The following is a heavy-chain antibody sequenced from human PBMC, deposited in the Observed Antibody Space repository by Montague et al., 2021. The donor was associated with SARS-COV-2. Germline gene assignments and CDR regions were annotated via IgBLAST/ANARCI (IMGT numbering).Heavy chain of an antibody. CDR3: AREGGITIFGVVIGSPYYYYMDV. CDR2: IYTSGST. Sequence: TLSLICTVSGGSISSYYWSWIRQPAGKGLEWIGRIYTSGSTNYNPSLKSRVTMSVDTSKNQFSLKLSSVTAADTAVYYCAREGGITIFGVVIGSPYYYYMDVGGKGTTVTVSS. J-gene: IGHJ6*03. V-gene: IGHV4-4*07. CDR1: GGSISSYY. D-gene: IGHD3-3*01.